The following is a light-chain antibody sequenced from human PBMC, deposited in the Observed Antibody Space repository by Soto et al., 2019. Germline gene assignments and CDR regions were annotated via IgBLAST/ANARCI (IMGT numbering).Light chain of an antibody. V-gene: IGLV1-44*01. CDR1: SSNIGSNS. CDR3: AAWDDSLNGYV. J-gene: IGLJ1*01. CDR2: SND. Sequence: QSVLTQPPSASGTPGQRVTTSCSGSSSNIGSNSVNWYQQLPGTAPKLLIYSNDRRPSGVPDRFSGSKSGTSASLAISGLQSEDEADYYCAAWDDSLNGYVFGTGTKLTVL.